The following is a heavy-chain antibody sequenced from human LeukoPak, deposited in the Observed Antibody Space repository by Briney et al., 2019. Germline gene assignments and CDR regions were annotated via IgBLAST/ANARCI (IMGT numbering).Heavy chain of an antibody. J-gene: IGHJ4*02. CDR2: IYSGGTT. Sequence: QTGXSLRLSCAASEFTVSSNYMTWIRQSQGKGLEWVSVIYSGGTTYYSDSVKGRFTISRDNSKNTLYLQMDTLRPEDTAVYYCATGRGYNAYRVFDYWGQGTLVTVSS. D-gene: IGHD5-12*01. V-gene: IGHV3-66*02. CDR3: ATGRGYNAYRVFDY. CDR1: EFTVSSNY.